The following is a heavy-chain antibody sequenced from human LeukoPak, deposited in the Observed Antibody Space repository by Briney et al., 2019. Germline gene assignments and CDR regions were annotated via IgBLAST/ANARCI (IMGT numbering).Heavy chain of an antibody. CDR3: ARFKTQLWSRYNWYFDL. D-gene: IGHD5-18*01. CDR2: ISSSSSYI. J-gene: IGHJ2*01. CDR1: GFTFSSYS. Sequence: GGSLRLSCAASGFTFSSYSMNWVRQAPGKGLEWVSSISSSSSYIYYADSVKGRFTISRDNAKNSLYLQMNSLRAEDTAVYYCARFKTQLWSRYNWYFDLWGRGTLVTVSS. V-gene: IGHV3-21*01.